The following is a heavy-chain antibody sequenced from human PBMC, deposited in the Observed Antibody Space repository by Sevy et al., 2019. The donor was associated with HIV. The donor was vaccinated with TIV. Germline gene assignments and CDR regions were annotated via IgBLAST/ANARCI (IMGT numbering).Heavy chain of an antibody. Sequence: SETLSLTCTVSGGSIRRYYWSWIRQPPGKGLEWIGYIYNSGNTNYNPSLESRVTISVDTSKNQFSLRLSSVTAADTAAYYCARVFDSEGAFDLWGQGTMVTVSS. V-gene: IGHV4-59*13. CDR2: IYNSGNT. J-gene: IGHJ3*01. CDR3: ARVFDSEGAFDL. D-gene: IGHD2-21*01. CDR1: GGSIRRYY.